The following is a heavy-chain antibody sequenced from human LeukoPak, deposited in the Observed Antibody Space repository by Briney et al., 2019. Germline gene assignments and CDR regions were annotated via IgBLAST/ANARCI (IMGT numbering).Heavy chain of an antibody. CDR3: ARITLGGYFDY. CDR2: TFSNDEK. D-gene: IGHD3-16*01. Sequence: SGPVLVKPTETLTLTCTVSGFSLSNARVGVSWIRQPPGKALEWLAYTFSNDEKSYSASLKSRVTISKDTSTSQVVLTMTNMDPVDTATYYCARITLGGYFDYWGQGTLVTVSS. CDR1: GFSLSNARVG. V-gene: IGHV2-26*01. J-gene: IGHJ4*02.